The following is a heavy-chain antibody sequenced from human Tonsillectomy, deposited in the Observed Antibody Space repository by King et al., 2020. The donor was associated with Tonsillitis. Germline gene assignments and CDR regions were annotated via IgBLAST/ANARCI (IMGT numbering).Heavy chain of an antibody. CDR2: IWFDGSNK. CDR3: ARAPPAAPRSYYYYGMDV. Sequence: VQLVESGGGVVQPGRSLRLSCAASGFTFSGFGMHWVRQTPGKGLEWVAVIWFDGSNKYYADSLKGRFTISRDDSKNTLYLQMNSLRAEDTAVYYCARAPPAAPRSYYYYGMDVWGQGTTVTVSS. J-gene: IGHJ6*02. CDR1: GFTFSGFG. V-gene: IGHV3-33*01. D-gene: IGHD2-2*01.